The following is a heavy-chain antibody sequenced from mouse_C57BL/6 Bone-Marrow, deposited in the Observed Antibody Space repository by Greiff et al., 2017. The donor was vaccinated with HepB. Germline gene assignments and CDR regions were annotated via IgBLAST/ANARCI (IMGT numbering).Heavy chain of an antibody. CDR1: GYAFSSSW. CDR3: ARESYGSSSYAMDY. CDR2: IYPGDGDT. J-gene: IGHJ4*01. Sequence: QLQQSGPELVKPGASVKISCKASGYAFSSSWMNWVKQRPGKGLEWIGRIYPGDGDTNYNGKFKGKATLTADKSSSTAYMQLSSLTSEDSAVYFCARESYGSSSYAMDYWGQGTSVTVSS. D-gene: IGHD1-1*01. V-gene: IGHV1-82*01.